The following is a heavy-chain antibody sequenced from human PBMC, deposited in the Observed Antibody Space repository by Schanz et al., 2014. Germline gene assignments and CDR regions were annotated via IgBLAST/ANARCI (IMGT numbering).Heavy chain of an antibody. CDR2: ISYSGST. CDR1: GASISSGGYY. Sequence: QVQLQESGPGLVKPSQTLSLTCTVSGASISSGGYYWDWIRLLPGKGLEWIGYISYSGSTSFNPSLNSRLTMSVDTSKNQFSPRLSSVTAADTAVYYCARHGGIPYYPMDVWGQGTTVAVSS. V-gene: IGHV4-31*03. CDR3: ARHGGIPYYPMDV. D-gene: IGHD3-16*01. J-gene: IGHJ6*02.